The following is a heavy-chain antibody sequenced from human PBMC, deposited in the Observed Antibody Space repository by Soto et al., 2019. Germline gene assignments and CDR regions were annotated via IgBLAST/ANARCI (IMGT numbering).Heavy chain of an antibody. V-gene: IGHV4-4*09. CDR1: GGSITSDY. CDR2: IYTSGNT. Sequence: QVQLQESGPGLVKPSETLSLTCTVSGGSITSDYWSWIRQPPGKGLEWIGNIYTSGNTKYSPSLMQRVIISVETSNNQFSLRLSSVTAADTAVYYCARVHGAGTFEKRGFDNWGRGTLVTVSS. D-gene: IGHD3-10*01. CDR3: ARVHGAGTFEKRGFDN. J-gene: IGHJ4*02.